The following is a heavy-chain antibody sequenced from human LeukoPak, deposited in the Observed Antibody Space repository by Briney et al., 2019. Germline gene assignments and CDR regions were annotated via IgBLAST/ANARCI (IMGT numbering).Heavy chain of an antibody. J-gene: IGHJ4*02. CDR3: ARTRRYSSSSTMDY. CDR1: GGSISSYY. CDR2: IYYSGST. V-gene: IGHV4-59*08. D-gene: IGHD6-6*01. Sequence: SETLSFTCTVSGGSISSYYWSWIRQPPGKGLEWIGYIYYSGSTNYNPSLKSRVTISVDTSKNQFSLKLSSVTAADTAVYYCARTRRYSSSSTMDYWGQGTLVTVSS.